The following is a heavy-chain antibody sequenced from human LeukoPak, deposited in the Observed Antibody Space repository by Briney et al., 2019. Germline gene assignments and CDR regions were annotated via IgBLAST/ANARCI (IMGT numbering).Heavy chain of an antibody. Sequence: GGSLRLSCAASGFTVSSNYMSWVRQAPGKGLEWVSVIYGGGSTYYADSVKGRFTISRDNSKNTLYLQMNSLRAEDTAVYCCASSVKLYFDYWGQGTLVTVSS. CDR3: ASSVKLYFDY. V-gene: IGHV3-66*01. J-gene: IGHJ4*02. CDR1: GFTVSSNY. CDR2: IYGGGST.